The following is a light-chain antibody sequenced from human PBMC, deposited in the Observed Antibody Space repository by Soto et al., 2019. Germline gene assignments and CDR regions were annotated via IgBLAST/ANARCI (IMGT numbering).Light chain of an antibody. V-gene: IGKV3-15*01. CDR1: QCLSSN. J-gene: IGKJ2*01. Sequence: MTQSPSTLSVPQGERATLSCRARQCLSSNVAWYQQIPGQTPRLLIYGASTRATTIPVRFSGSGSGTEFTLTISSLQSEDFAVYYCHQYDDGPYTLGQGTRVDIK. CDR3: HQYDDGPYT. CDR2: GAS.